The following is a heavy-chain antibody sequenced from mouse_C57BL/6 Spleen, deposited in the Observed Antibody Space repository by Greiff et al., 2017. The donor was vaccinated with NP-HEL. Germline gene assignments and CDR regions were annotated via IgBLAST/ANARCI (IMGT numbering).Heavy chain of an antibody. CDR3: GRRGLHYGSSLWAMDY. Sequence: QVQLQQSGPELVKPGASVKISCKASGYAFSSSWMNWVKQRPGKGLEWIGRIYPGDGDTNYNGKFKGKATLTADKSSSTAYMQLSSLTSDDSAVYYCGRRGLHYGSSLWAMDYWGKGTSVTVSS. V-gene: IGHV1-82*01. J-gene: IGHJ4*01. D-gene: IGHD1-1*01. CDR1: GYAFSSSW. CDR2: IYPGDGDT.